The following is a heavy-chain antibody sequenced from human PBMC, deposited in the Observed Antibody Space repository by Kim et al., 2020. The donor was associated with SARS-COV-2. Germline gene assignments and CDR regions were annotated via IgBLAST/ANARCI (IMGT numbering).Heavy chain of an antibody. CDR3: AHSLLGAGLWRSYYFDY. J-gene: IGHJ4*02. CDR2: IYWDDDK. CDR1: GFSLSTSGVG. Sequence: SGPTLVKPTQTLTLTCTFSGFSLSTSGVGVGWIRQPPGKALEWLALIYWDDDKRYSPSLKSRLTITKDTSKNQVVLTMTNMDPVDTATYYCAHSLLGAGLWRSYYFDYWGQGTLVTVSS. D-gene: IGHD3-10*01. V-gene: IGHV2-5*02.